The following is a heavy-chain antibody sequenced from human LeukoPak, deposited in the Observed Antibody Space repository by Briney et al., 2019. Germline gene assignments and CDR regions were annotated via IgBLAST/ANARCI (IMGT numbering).Heavy chain of an antibody. V-gene: IGHV3-23*01. CDR1: GFTSGSYA. CDR3: AKGGATAN. J-gene: IGHJ4*02. Sequence: GGSLRLSCAASGFTSGSYAMSWVRQAPGKGLEWVSGITTSGGSTYYADSVKGRFTISRDNSRNTLYLQMNSLRAEDTAVYYCAKGGATANWGQGTLVTVSS. CDR2: ITTSGGST. D-gene: IGHD1-26*01.